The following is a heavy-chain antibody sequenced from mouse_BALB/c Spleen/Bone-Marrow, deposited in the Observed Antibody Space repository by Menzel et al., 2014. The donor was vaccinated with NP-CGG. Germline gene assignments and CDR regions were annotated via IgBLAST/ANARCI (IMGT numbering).Heavy chain of an antibody. D-gene: IGHD2-3*01. CDR3: ARDWDGYYFDC. Sequence: VQLKESGPGLVKPSQSLSLTCSVTGYSITSGYYWNWIRQFPGNKLEWMGYISYDGSNNYNPSLKNRISITRDTSKNQFFLKLNSVTTEDTATYYCARDWDGYYFDCWGQGTTLTVSS. CDR2: ISYDGSN. CDR1: GYSITSGYY. V-gene: IGHV3-6*02. J-gene: IGHJ2*01.